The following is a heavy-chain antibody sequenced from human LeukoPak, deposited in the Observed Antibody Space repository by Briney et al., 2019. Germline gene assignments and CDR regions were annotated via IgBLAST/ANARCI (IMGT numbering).Heavy chain of an antibody. V-gene: IGHV1-18*01. CDR1: GYTFTSYG. J-gene: IGHJ4*02. CDR2: ISAYNGNT. Sequence: ASVKVSCKASGYTFTSYGISWVRQAPGQGLEWMGWISAYNGNTNYAQKFQGRVTMTTDTSTSTHYMELRSLRSDDTAVYYCARDVGAVAGYNFDYWGQGTLVTVSS. CDR3: ARDVGAVAGYNFDY. D-gene: IGHD6-19*01.